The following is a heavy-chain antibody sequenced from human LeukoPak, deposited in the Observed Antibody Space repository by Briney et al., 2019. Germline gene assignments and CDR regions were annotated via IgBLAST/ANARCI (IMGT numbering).Heavy chain of an antibody. CDR2: IYYSKNT. J-gene: IGHJ3*02. CDR3: ARRPPALGAFDI. V-gene: IGHV4-39*01. Sequence: SQTLSLTCTVSGGSISSSSAYWGWIRQPPGKGLEWIGSIYYSKNTYYNPSLKSRVTISADTSKNQFSLKVSSVTAADTAVYYCARRPPALGAFDIWGQGTMVSVSS. CDR1: GGSISSSSAY.